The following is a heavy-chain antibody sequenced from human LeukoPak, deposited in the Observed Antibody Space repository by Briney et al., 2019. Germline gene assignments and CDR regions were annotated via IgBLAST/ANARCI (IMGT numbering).Heavy chain of an antibody. Sequence: PGGPLRLSCAASGFSFSSYAMNWVRQAPGKGLEWVSTISGSGDNTYYTDSVKGRFTISRDNAKNTLYLQMNSLRAEDTAVYFCVNGYTYGQYWGQGTLVTVSS. CDR1: GFSFSSYA. CDR2: ISGSGDNT. D-gene: IGHD5-18*01. J-gene: IGHJ4*02. CDR3: VNGYTYGQY. V-gene: IGHV3-23*01.